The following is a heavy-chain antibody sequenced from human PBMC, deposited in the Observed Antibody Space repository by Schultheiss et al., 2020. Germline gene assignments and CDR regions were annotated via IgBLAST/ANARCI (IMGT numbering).Heavy chain of an antibody. Sequence: CGSLRLSCAASGFTFSSYSMNWVRQAPGKGLEWVSYISSSSSTIYYADSVKGRFTISRDNAKNSLYLQMNSLRDEDTAVYYCARDGSSGWYEVIWFDPWGQGTLVTVSS. J-gene: IGHJ5*02. D-gene: IGHD6-19*01. CDR3: ARDGSSGWYEVIWFDP. CDR2: ISSSSSTI. CDR1: GFTFSSYS. V-gene: IGHV3-48*02.